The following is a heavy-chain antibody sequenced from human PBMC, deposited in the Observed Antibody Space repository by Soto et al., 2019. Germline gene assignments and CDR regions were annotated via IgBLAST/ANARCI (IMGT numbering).Heavy chain of an antibody. CDR2: IIPIFGTA. D-gene: IGHD3-22*01. J-gene: IGHJ4*02. CDR1: GGTFSSYA. V-gene: IGHV1-69*01. Sequence: QVQLVQSGAEVKKPGSSVKVSCKASGGTFSSYAISWVRQAPGQGLEWMGGIIPIFGTANYAQKFQGRVTITADGSTGTAYMELSSLRSEDTAVYYCARDLSDYYDSSGYYFDYWGQGTLVTVSS. CDR3: ARDLSDYYDSSGYYFDY.